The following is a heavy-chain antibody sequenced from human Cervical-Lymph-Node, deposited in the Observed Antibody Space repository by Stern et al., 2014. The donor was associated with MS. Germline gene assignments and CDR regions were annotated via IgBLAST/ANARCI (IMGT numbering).Heavy chain of an antibody. Sequence: VQLVEYGAEVKKPGASVKVSCKVSGYTLTELSMHWVRQAPGKGLEWMGCFDPEDGETIYAQKFQGRVTMTEDTSTDTAYMELSSLRSEDTALYYCATDHRIVGPTDAFDIWGQGTMVTVSS. J-gene: IGHJ3*02. V-gene: IGHV1-24*01. CDR2: FDPEDGET. D-gene: IGHD1-26*01. CDR3: ATDHRIVGPTDAFDI. CDR1: GYTLTELS.